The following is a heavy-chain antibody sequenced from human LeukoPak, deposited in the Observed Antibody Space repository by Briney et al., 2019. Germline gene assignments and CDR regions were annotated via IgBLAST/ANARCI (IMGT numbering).Heavy chain of an antibody. CDR1: GGSISNYY. CDR3: ARGPGITMIVVVPTYAFDI. D-gene: IGHD3-22*01. V-gene: IGHV4-59*01. CDR2: IYYSGST. J-gene: IGHJ3*02. Sequence: SSETLSLTCSVSGGSISNYYWSWIRQPPGKGLEWIGYIYYSGSTKYNSSLKSRVTISVDTSKNQFSLKLSSVTAADTAVYYCARGPGITMIVVVPTYAFDIWGQGTMVTVSS.